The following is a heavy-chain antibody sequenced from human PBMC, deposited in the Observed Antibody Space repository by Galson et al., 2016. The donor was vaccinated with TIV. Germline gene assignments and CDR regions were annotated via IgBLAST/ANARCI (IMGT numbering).Heavy chain of an antibody. D-gene: IGHD4-17*01. V-gene: IGHV3-30*12. J-gene: IGHJ4*02. CDR1: GFMSSTYG. CDR2: VSYDGTKK. Sequence: SLRLSCAASGFMSSTYGMHWVRQSPGKGLEWLAVVSYDGTKKNYADSVKGRFSISRDNSKKTISLQMNSLRPEDTALYFCARGDYGDYEVGSMDYWGQGSLVTVSS. CDR3: ARGDYGDYEVGSMDY.